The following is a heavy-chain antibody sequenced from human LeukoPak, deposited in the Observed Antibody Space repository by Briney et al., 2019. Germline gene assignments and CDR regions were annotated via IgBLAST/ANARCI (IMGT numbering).Heavy chain of an antibody. CDR1: GYTFTSYY. CDR2: INPSGGST. V-gene: IGHV1-46*01. Sequence: ASVKVSCKASGYTFTSYYMHWVRQAPGQGLEWMGIINPSGGSTSYAQKFQGRVTITADKSTSTAYMELSSQRSEDTAVYYCARDSRAEPVAWAHDAFDIWGQGTMVTVSS. D-gene: IGHD2-2*01. CDR3: ARDSRAEPVAWAHDAFDI. J-gene: IGHJ3*02.